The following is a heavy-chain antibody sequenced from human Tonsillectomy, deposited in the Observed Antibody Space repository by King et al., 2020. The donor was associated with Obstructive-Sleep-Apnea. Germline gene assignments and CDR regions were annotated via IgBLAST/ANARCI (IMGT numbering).Heavy chain of an antibody. CDR2: IYSGRT. D-gene: IGHD6-19*01. Sequence: QLQESGPGLVKPSGTLSLTCAVSGGSISSSHWWSWVRQPPGKGLEWIGEIYSGRTNYNPSLKTRVTISADMSKNQISLKLSSVTVADTAVYYCAREAISGWYSFDYWGQGPWSPSPQ. J-gene: IGHJ4*02. CDR3: AREAISGWYSFDY. CDR1: GGSISSSHW. V-gene: IGHV4-4*02.